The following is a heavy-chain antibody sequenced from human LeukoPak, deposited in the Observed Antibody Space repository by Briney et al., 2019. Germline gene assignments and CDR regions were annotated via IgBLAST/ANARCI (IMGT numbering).Heavy chain of an antibody. D-gene: IGHD3-22*01. Sequence: SETLSLTCAVYGGSFSGYYWSWIRQPPGKGLEWIGEINHSGSTNYNPSLKSRVTISVDTSKNQFSLKLSSVTAADTAVYYCATLRGYDSSHTDVWGKGTTVTVSS. CDR2: INHSGST. V-gene: IGHV4-34*01. CDR3: ATLRGYDSSHTDV. CDR1: GGSFSGYY. J-gene: IGHJ6*03.